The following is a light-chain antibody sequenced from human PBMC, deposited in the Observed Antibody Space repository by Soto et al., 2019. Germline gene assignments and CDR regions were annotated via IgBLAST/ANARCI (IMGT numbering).Light chain of an antibody. J-gene: IGKJ1*01. V-gene: IGKV1-39*01. CDR3: QQYNNWPRT. CDR2: AAS. Sequence: DIQMTQSPSSLSASVGDRVTITCRASQSISSYLNWYQQKPGKAPKLLIYAASSLQSGVPSRFSGSGSGTDFTLTISCLQSEDFAVYYCQQYNNWPRTFGQGTKVDIK. CDR1: QSISSY.